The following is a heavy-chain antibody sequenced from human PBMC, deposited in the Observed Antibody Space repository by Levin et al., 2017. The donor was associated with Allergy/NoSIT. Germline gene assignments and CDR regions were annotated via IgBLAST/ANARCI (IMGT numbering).Heavy chain of an antibody. CDR3: AKDRAYYYGSGSLNFDY. CDR2: ISYDGSNK. D-gene: IGHD3-10*01. J-gene: IGHJ4*02. V-gene: IGHV3-30*18. Sequence: LSLTCAASGFTFSSSGMHWVRQAPGKGLEWVAVISYDGSNKYYADSVKGRFTISRDNSKNTLYLQMNSLRAEDTAVYYCAKDRAYYYGSGSLNFDYWGQGTLVTVSS. CDR1: GFTFSSSG.